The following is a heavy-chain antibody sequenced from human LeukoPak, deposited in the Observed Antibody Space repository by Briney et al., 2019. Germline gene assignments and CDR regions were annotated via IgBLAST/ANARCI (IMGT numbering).Heavy chain of an antibody. J-gene: IGHJ3*02. D-gene: IGHD2-2*01. CDR3: ARVIERGYCSSTSCFDAFDI. V-gene: IGHV4-34*01. Sequence: SETLSLTCTASGGSISSYYWSWIRQPPGKGLEWIGEINHSGSTNYNPSLKSRVTISVDTSKNQFSLKLSSVTAADTAVYYCARVIERGYCSSTSCFDAFDIWGQGTMVTVSS. CDR1: GGSISSYY. CDR2: INHSGST.